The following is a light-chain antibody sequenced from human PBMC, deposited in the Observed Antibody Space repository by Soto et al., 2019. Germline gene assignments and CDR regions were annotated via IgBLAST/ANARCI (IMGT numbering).Light chain of an antibody. Sequence: QSVLTQPASVSGSPGQSITISCTGTSSDVGSYNLVSWYQQHPGKAPKLMIYEGSKRPSGVSNRFSGSKSGNTASLTISGLQAEDEADYYCCSYAGSSTVLFGGGTTVTVL. V-gene: IGLV2-23*01. CDR1: SSDVGSYNL. J-gene: IGLJ2*01. CDR3: CSYAGSSTVL. CDR2: EGS.